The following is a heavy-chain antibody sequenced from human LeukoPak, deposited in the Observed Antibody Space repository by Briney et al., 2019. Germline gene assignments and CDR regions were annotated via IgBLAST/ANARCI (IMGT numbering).Heavy chain of an antibody. Sequence: GGSLRLSCAASGFTLSSYSMNWVRQAPGKGLEWVSSISSSSSYIYYADSVKGRFTISRDNAKNSLYLQMNSLRAEDTAVYYCARGRLRSNAFDIWGQGTMVTVSS. CDR3: ARGRLRSNAFDI. V-gene: IGHV3-21*01. D-gene: IGHD4-17*01. CDR1: GFTLSSYS. CDR2: ISSSSSYI. J-gene: IGHJ3*02.